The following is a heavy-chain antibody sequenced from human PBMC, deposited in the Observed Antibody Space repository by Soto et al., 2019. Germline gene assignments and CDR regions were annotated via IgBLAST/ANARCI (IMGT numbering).Heavy chain of an antibody. V-gene: IGHV2-5*02. CDR3: ALLPKYYQYDWFDP. J-gene: IGHJ5*02. CDR1: GFSLTTRGVG. D-gene: IGHD3-16*01. Sequence: QITLKESGPTLVKPTQTLTLTCTFSGFSLTTRGVGVGWIRQPPGKALECLALIYWDDDKPYSPSLQSRLSLTKDTSKNHVVLTLTDVEPVDTGTYCCALLPKYYQYDWFDPWCQGTLVSVSS. CDR2: IYWDDDK.